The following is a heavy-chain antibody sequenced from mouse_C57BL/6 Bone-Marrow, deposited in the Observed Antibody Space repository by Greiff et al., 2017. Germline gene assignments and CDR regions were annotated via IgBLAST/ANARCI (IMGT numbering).Heavy chain of an antibody. CDR1: GFTFSSYA. CDR3: ARDRRGLRRGFAY. J-gene: IGHJ3*01. Sequence: EVHLVESGGGLVKPGGSLKLSCAASGFTFSSYAMSWVRQTPEKRLEWVATISDGGSYTYYPDNVKGRFTIFRDNAKNNLYLQMSHLKSEDTAMYYCARDRRGLRRGFAYWGQGTLVTVSA. V-gene: IGHV5-4*01. CDR2: ISDGGSYT. D-gene: IGHD2-4*01.